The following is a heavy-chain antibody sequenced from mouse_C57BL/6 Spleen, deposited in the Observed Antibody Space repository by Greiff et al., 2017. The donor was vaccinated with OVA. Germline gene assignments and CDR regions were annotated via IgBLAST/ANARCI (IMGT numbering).Heavy chain of an antibody. V-gene: IGHV1-55*01. CDR1: GYTFTSYW. Sequence: QVQLKQPGAELVKPGASVKMSCKASGYTFTSYWITWVKQRPGQGLEWIGDIYPGSGSTNYNEKFKSKATLTVDTSSSTAYMQLSSLTSEDSAVYYCARSGGYYSNYVRAMDYWGQGTSVTVSS. J-gene: IGHJ4*01. CDR2: IYPGSGST. D-gene: IGHD2-5*01. CDR3: ARSGGYYSNYVRAMDY.